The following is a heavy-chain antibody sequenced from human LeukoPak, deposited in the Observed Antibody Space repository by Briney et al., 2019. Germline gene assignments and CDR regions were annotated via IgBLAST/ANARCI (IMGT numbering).Heavy chain of an antibody. CDR3: ARDRGDYGGPDY. J-gene: IGHJ4*02. Sequence: SETLSLTRTVSGGSISSYYWSWIRQPAGKRLEWIGRIYTSGNTNYNPSLKSRVTMSVDTSKNQFSLKPSSVTAADTAVYYCARDRGDYGGPDYWGQGTLVTVSS. CDR2: IYTSGNT. CDR1: GGSISSYY. D-gene: IGHD4-23*01. V-gene: IGHV4-4*07.